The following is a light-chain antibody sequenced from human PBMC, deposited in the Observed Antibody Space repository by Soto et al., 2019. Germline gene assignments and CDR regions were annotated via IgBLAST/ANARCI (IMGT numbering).Light chain of an antibody. J-gene: IGKJ1*01. CDR1: QRVSSN. CDR3: QQYHNWPQT. CDR2: GAS. V-gene: IGKV3-15*01. Sequence: EIVMTHSPATLSVSLGERATLSCRASQRVSSNLAWYQQKPGQAPRLLVYGASTRATGIPARFSGSGSGTEFTLTISSLQSEDLAVYYCQQYHNWPQTFGQGTKVDIK.